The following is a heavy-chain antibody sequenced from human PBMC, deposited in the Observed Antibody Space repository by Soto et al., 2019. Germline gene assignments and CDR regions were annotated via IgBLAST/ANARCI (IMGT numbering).Heavy chain of an antibody. D-gene: IGHD3-16*02. Sequence: QVQLQESGPGLVKPSETLSLTCTVSGGSISSYYWSWIRQPPGKGLEWIGYIYYSGSTNYNPSLKSRVTISVDTSKNQFSLKLSSVTAADTAVYYCARDQGLSWFDPWGQGTLVTVSS. V-gene: IGHV4-59*01. CDR2: IYYSGST. J-gene: IGHJ5*02. CDR1: GGSISSYY. CDR3: ARDQGLSWFDP.